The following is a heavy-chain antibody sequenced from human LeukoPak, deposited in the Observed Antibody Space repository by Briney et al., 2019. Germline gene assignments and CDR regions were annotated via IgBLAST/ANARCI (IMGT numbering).Heavy chain of an antibody. CDR2: ISGSGGST. V-gene: IGHV3-23*01. CDR1: GGSISDYY. Sequence: ETLSLTCTVSGGSISDYYWSWIRQPPGKGLEWVSAISGSGGSTYYADSVKGRFTISRDNSKNTLYLQMNSLRAEDTAVYYCAREVSRITMIVVVIGEGAFDIWGQGTMVTVSS. CDR3: AREVSRITMIVVVIGEGAFDI. J-gene: IGHJ3*02. D-gene: IGHD3-22*01.